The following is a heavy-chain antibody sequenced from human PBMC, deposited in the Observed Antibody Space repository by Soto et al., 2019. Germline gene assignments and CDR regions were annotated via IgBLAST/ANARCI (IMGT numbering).Heavy chain of an antibody. CDR1: GYTFTGYY. Sequence: ASVKVSCKASGYTFTGYYMHWVRQAPGQGLEWMGWINPNSGGTNYAQKFQGRVTMTRDTSISTAYMELSRLRSDDTAGYYCARDLRVLRFLEWLFDYWGQGTLVTVSS. J-gene: IGHJ4*02. D-gene: IGHD3-3*01. CDR2: INPNSGGT. V-gene: IGHV1-2*02. CDR3: ARDLRVLRFLEWLFDY.